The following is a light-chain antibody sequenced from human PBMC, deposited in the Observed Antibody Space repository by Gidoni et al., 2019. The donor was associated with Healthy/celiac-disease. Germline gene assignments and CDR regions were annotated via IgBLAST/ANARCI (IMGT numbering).Light chain of an antibody. Sequence: DIVLTQSPDSLAVSRGERATINCKSSQSVLYSSKNKNYLAWYQKKPGQPPKLLIYWASTRESGVPDRFSGSGYGTDFTLTISSLQAEDVAVYYCQQYYSTPYTFXXXTKLEIK. CDR1: QSVLYSSKNKNY. CDR2: WAS. CDR3: QQYYSTPYT. V-gene: IGKV4-1*01. J-gene: IGKJ2*01.